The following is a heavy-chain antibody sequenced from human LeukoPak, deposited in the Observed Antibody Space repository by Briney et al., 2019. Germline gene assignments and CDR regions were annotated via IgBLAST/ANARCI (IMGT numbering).Heavy chain of an antibody. J-gene: IGHJ4*02. CDR1: GGSFSGYY. Sequence: SETLSLTCAVYGGSFSGYYWSWIRQPPGKGLEWIGEINHSGSTNYNPSLESRVTISVDTSKNQFSLKLSSVTAADTAVYYCARGPRGRVLIPFDYWGQGTLVTVSS. CDR2: INHSGST. V-gene: IGHV4-34*01. D-gene: IGHD1-26*01. CDR3: ARGPRGRVLIPFDY.